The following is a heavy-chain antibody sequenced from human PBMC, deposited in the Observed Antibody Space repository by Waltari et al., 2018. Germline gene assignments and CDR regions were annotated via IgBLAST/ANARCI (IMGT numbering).Heavy chain of an antibody. CDR2: IIPVFGTA. V-gene: IGHV1-69*01. CDR1: GGSFSRYS. Sequence: QVRLVQSGAAVKKPGSSVKVSCKAFGGSFSRYSITWVRQAPGQGLEWMGGIIPVFGTANYAQKFQDRLAITADESTSTAYMELSSLRSEDTAAYYCTTSSYCGTTTCYQYYGMDVWGQGTTVTVSS. D-gene: IGHD2-2*01. CDR3: TTSSYCGTTTCYQYYGMDV. J-gene: IGHJ6*02.